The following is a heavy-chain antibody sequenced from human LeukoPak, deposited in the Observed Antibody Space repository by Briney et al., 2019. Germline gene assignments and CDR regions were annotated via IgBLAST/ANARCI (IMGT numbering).Heavy chain of an antibody. CDR1: GGSISSGSYY. J-gene: IGHJ4*02. CDR3: ARGLLSYYDSSGYYYLDY. Sequence: SQTLSLTCTVSGGSISSGSYYWSWIRQPAGKGLEWIGRIYTSGSTNYNPSLKSRVTISVDTSKNQFSLKLSSVTAADTAVYYCARGLLSYYDSSGYYYLDYWGQGTLVTVSS. CDR2: IYTSGST. D-gene: IGHD3-22*01. V-gene: IGHV4-61*02.